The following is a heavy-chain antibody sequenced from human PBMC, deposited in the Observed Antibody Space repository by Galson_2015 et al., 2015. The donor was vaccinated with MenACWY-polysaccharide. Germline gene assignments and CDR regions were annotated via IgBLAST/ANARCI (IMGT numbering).Heavy chain of an antibody. Sequence: ISSSGTYMYYADSVRGRFTISRDNTKNSLYLQMNILTTEDTAVYYCARGRDCSSTTCYGSGDYWGQGTLVTVSS. J-gene: IGHJ4*02. CDR2: ISSSGTYM. CDR3: ARGRDCSSTTCYGSGDY. V-gene: IGHV3-21*01. D-gene: IGHD2-2*01.